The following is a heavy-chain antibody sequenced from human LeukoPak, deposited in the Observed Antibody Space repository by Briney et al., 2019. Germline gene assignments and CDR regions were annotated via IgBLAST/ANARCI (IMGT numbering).Heavy chain of an antibody. J-gene: IGHJ5*02. CDR3: ARGRWEVRFDP. V-gene: IGHV4-34*01. Sequence: SETLSLTCAVYGGSFGGYYWSWVRQPPGKGLEWIGEISHIGSTNYNPSLESRVTISVDTSKNQFSLKLSSVTAADTAVYYCARGRWEVRFDPWGQGTLVTVSS. CDR1: GGSFGGYY. D-gene: IGHD1-26*01. CDR2: ISHIGST.